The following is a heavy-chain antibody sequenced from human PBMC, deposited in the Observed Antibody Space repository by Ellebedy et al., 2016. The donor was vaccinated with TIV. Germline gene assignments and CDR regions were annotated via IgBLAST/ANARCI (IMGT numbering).Heavy chain of an antibody. CDR1: GFSLSSSGMC. V-gene: IGHV2-70*11. D-gene: IGHD6-13*01. CDR3: ARMTIEAAGWDY. J-gene: IGHJ4*02. Sequence: SGPTLVKPTQTLTLTCTFSGFSLSSSGMCVNWSRQPPGKALEWLARIDWDDDKYYNESLKTRLSISKDTSKNQVILTMTDMDPADTATYFCARMTIEAAGWDYWGQGALVTVSS. CDR2: IDWDDDK.